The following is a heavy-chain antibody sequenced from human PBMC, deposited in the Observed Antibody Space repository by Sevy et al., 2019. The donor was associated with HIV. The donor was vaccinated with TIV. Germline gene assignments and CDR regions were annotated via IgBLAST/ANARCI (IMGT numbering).Heavy chain of an antibody. CDR3: EAGTVVTPYWFDP. CDR2: ISSSSSYM. Sequence: GGSLRLSCAASGFTFSSYSMNWVRQAPGKGLEWVSSISSSSSYMYYADSVKGRFTISRDNAKNSLYLQMNSLRAEDTAVYCCEAGTVVTPYWFDPWGQGTLVTVSS. CDR1: GFTFSSYS. V-gene: IGHV3-21*01. J-gene: IGHJ5*02. D-gene: IGHD2-21*02.